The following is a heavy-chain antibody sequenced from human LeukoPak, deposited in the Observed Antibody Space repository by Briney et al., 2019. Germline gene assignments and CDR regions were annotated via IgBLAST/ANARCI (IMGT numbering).Heavy chain of an antibody. CDR2: ISAYNGNT. D-gene: IGHD6-6*01. Sequence: GASVKVSCKASGYTFTSYGISWVRQAPGQGLEWMGWISAYNGNTNYAQKLQGRVTMTTDTSTSTAYMELRSLRSDDTAVYYCARDFYMGSYSSSIHLYYYYYGMDVWGQGTTVTVSS. CDR3: ARDFYMGSYSSSIHLYYYYYGMDV. V-gene: IGHV1-18*01. CDR1: GYTFTSYG. J-gene: IGHJ6*02.